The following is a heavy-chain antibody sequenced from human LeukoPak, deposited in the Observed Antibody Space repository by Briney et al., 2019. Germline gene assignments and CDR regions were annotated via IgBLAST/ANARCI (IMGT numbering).Heavy chain of an antibody. Sequence: GGSLRLSCAASGFIFSDSYMSWIRQAPGKGLEWVSYIGQSDSTIYYADSVKGRFTISRDNAKNLLYLQMNSLRAEDTAVYYCARDRADWQALGISPWGQGTLVTVSS. J-gene: IGHJ5*02. V-gene: IGHV3-11*01. CDR1: GFIFSDSY. CDR2: IGQSDSTI. D-gene: IGHD3-9*01. CDR3: ARDRADWQALGISP.